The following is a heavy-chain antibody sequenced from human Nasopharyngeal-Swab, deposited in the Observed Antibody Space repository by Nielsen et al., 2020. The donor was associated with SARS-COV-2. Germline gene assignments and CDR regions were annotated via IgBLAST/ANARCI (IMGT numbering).Heavy chain of an antibody. CDR2: INHSGST. J-gene: IGHJ6*02. V-gene: IGHV4-34*01. CDR1: GGSFSSYY. D-gene: IGHD3-10*01. Sequence: SETLSLTCAVYGGSFSSYYWSWIRQPPGKGLEWIGEINHSGSTDYNPSLKSRVTISVDTSKNQFSLKLSSVTAADTALYYCARGPRSKDRYYYGSGSYWESMDVWGQGTTVTVSS. CDR3: ARGPRSKDRYYYGSGSYWESMDV.